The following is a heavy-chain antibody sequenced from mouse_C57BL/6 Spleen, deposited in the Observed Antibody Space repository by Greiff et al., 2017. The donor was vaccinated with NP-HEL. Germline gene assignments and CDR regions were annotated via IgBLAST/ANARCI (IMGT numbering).Heavy chain of an antibody. CDR2: INPYNGGT. D-gene: IGHD3-1*01. CDR1: GYTFTDYY. J-gene: IGHJ2*01. V-gene: IGHV1-19*01. CDR3: ARPDSGYFDY. Sequence: EVQLQQSGPVLVKPGASVKMSCKASGYTFTDYYMNWVKQSHGKSLEWIGVINPYNGGTSYNQKFKGKATLTVDKSSSTAYMELNSLTSEDSAVYYCARPDSGYFDYWGQGTTLTVSS.